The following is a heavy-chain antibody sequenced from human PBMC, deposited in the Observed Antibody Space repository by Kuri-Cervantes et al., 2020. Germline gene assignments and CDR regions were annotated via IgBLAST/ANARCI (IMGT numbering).Heavy chain of an antibody. CDR2: IYYSGST. Sequence: LRLSCTVSGDSIDSGDYYWSWIRQPPGEGLEWIGYIYYSGSTYYNPSLKSRVTISVDTSKNQFSLKLSSVTAADTAVYYCGRQGVATKNFDNWGQGTLVTVSS. V-gene: IGHV4-30-4*08. CDR1: GDSIDSGDYY. D-gene: IGHD5-24*01. CDR3: GRQGVATKNFDN. J-gene: IGHJ4*02.